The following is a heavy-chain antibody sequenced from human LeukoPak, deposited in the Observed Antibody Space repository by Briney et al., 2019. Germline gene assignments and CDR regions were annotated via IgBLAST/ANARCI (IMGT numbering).Heavy chain of an antibody. CDR3: AKDERGSGYYPFFDY. CDR2: ISWNSGSI. V-gene: IGHV3-9*01. D-gene: IGHD3-22*01. CDR1: GFTFDDYA. Sequence: GGSLRLSCAASGFTFDDYAMHWVRQAPGKGLEWVSGISWNSGSIGYADSVKGRFTISRDNAKNSLYLQMNSLRAEDTALYYCAKDERGSGYYPFFDYWGQGTLVTVSS. J-gene: IGHJ4*02.